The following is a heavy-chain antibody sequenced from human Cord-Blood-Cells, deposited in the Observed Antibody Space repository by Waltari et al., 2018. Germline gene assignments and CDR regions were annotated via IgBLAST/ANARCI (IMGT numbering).Heavy chain of an antibody. CDR3: ARVAGTSKAFDI. Sequence: EVQLVESGGGLVQPGGSLRLSCALSGFTFSSFWMSWVGQAPGKGLEWVANIKQDGSEKYYVDSVKGRFTISRDNAKNSLYLQMNSLRAEDTAVYYCARVAGTSKAFDIWGQGTMVTVSS. J-gene: IGHJ3*02. V-gene: IGHV3-7*01. D-gene: IGHD6-13*01. CDR1: GFTFSSFW. CDR2: IKQDGSEK.